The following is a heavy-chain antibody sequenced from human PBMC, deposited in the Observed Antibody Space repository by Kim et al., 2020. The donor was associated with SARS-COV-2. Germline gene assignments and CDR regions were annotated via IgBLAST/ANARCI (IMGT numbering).Heavy chain of an antibody. CDR2: ISAYNGNT. D-gene: IGHD1-26*01. J-gene: IGHJ5*02. CDR3: ASLRWELLRYWFDP. V-gene: IGHV1-18*01. Sequence: ASVKVSCKASGYTFTSYGISWVRQAPGQGLEWMGWISAYNGNTNYAQKLQGRVTMTTDTSTSTAYMELRSLRSDDTAVYYCASLRWELLRYWFDPWGQGTLVTVSS. CDR1: GYTFTSYG.